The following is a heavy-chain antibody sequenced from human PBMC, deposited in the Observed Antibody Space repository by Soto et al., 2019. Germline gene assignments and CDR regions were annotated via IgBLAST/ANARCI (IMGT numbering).Heavy chain of an antibody. Sequence: QVQLVESGGGVVQPGRSLRLSCAASGFTFSSYGMHCVRQAPGKGLEWVAVISYDGSNKYYADSVKGRFTISRDNSKNTLYLQMNSLRAEDTAVYYCAKDSSGWYRYFDYWGQGTLVTVSS. CDR2: ISYDGSNK. CDR3: AKDSSGWYRYFDY. J-gene: IGHJ4*02. CDR1: GFTFSSYG. D-gene: IGHD6-19*01. V-gene: IGHV3-30*18.